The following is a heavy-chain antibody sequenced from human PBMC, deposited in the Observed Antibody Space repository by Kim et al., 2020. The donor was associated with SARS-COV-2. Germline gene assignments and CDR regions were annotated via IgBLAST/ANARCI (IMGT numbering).Heavy chain of an antibody. Sequence: EQSTNGRITLSRDKAKNSLWMQMSSLGGEDTAVYYCARDPNSTSFPLEVWGQGTTVTVSS. J-gene: IGHJ6*02. D-gene: IGHD6-6*01. CDR3: ARDPNSTSFPLEV. V-gene: IGHV3-21*01.